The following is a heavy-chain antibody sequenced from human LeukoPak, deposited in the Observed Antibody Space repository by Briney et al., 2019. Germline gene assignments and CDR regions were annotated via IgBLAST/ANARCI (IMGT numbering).Heavy chain of an antibody. D-gene: IGHD7-27*01. CDR3: ARRSIGWGAFDY. CDR2: IYYSGST. J-gene: IGHJ4*02. CDR1: GGSISSYY. V-gene: IGHV4-59*08. Sequence: PSETQSLTCTVSGGSISSYYWSWIRQPPGRGLEWIAYIYYSGSTNYNPSLKSRVTISVDTSKNQFSLKLSSVTAADTAVYYCARRSIGWGAFDYWGQGTLVTVSS.